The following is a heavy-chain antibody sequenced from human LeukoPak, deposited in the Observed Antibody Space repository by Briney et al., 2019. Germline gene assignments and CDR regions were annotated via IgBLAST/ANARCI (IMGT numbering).Heavy chain of an antibody. J-gene: IGHJ4*02. D-gene: IGHD3-3*01. Sequence: GGSLRLSCAASGFTFSSYSMNWVRQAPGKGLEWVSYISSSSSTIYYADSVKGRFTISRDNAKISLYLQMNSLRAEDTAVYYCARGGGPTIFGAFDYWGQGTLVTVSS. CDR2: ISSSSSTI. CDR1: GFTFSSYS. CDR3: ARGGGPTIFGAFDY. V-gene: IGHV3-48*01.